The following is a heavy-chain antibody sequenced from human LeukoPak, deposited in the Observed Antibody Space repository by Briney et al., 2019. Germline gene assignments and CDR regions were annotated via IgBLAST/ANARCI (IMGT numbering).Heavy chain of an antibody. J-gene: IGHJ3*02. CDR2: MGPNNGNT. Sequence: ASVKVSCRASGYTFTSYDINWVRQATGQGLEWMGWMGPNNGNTGYAQKFQGRVTMTRNTSISTAYMELSSLRSEDTAVYYCARGWKTGTRVAVDIWGQGTMVTVSS. CDR3: ARGWKTGTRVAVDI. V-gene: IGHV1-8*01. CDR1: GYTFTSYD. D-gene: IGHD1-1*01.